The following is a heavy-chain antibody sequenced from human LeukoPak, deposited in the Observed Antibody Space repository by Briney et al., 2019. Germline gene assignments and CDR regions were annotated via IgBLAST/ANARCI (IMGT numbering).Heavy chain of an antibody. CDR3: AKNGQSGFSFDP. Sequence: SETLSLTRAVYGGSLNGYYWSWIRQPPGKGLEWIGEGGNSGGTKFNPSLKSRVTISADTSKNQFSLKLSSVTAADTAVYYCAKNGQSGFSFDPWGQGTLVTVSS. D-gene: IGHD1-26*01. J-gene: IGHJ5*01. V-gene: IGHV4-34*01. CDR1: GGSLNGYY. CDR2: GGNSGGT.